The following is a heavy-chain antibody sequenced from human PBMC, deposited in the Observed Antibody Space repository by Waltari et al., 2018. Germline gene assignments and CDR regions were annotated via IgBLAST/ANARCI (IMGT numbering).Heavy chain of an antibody. J-gene: IGHJ4*02. CDR2: IYSGGST. Sequence: EVQLLESGGGLVQPGGSLRLSCAASGFTFSSYAMSWVRQAPGKGLEWVSVIYSGGSTYYADSVKGRFTISRDNSKNTLYLQMNSLRAEDTAVYYCAKGRDTMVRGVIIDWGQGTLVTVSS. V-gene: IGHV3-23*03. CDR1: GFTFSSYA. D-gene: IGHD3-10*01. CDR3: AKGRDTMVRGVIID.